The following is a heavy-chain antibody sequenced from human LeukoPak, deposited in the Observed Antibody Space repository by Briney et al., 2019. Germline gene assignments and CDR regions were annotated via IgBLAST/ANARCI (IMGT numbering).Heavy chain of an antibody. CDR2: ISSSGSTI. Sequence: GGSLRLSCAASGFTFSDYYMSWIRQAPGKGLEWVSYISSSGSTIYYADSVKGRFTISRDNAKNSLYLQMNSLRAEDTAVYYCARSLTVTSPLYYYYYGMDVWGQGTTVTVSS. J-gene: IGHJ6*02. V-gene: IGHV3-11*01. D-gene: IGHD4-17*01. CDR1: GFTFSDYY. CDR3: ARSLTVTSPLYYYYYGMDV.